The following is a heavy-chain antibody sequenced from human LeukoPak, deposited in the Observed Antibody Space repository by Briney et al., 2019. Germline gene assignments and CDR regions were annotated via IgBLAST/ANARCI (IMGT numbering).Heavy chain of an antibody. V-gene: IGHV3-30*04. CDR2: ISYDGSNK. J-gene: IGHJ6*02. Sequence: PGGSLRLSCAASGFTFSSYAMHWVCQAPGKGLEWVAVISYDGSNKYYADSVKGRFTISRDNSKNTLYLQMNSLRAEDTAVYYCARPYSSSWYISEVDYYGMDVWGQGTTVTVSS. D-gene: IGHD6-13*01. CDR1: GFTFSSYA. CDR3: ARPYSSSWYISEVDYYGMDV.